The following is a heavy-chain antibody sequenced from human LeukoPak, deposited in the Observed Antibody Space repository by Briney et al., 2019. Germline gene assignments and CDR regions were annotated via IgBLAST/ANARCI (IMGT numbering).Heavy chain of an antibody. Sequence: GGSLRLSCAASGFTFSRSWMSWVRQAPGKGLEWLANIRKDGGEIYYVDSVKGRFTISRDNAENSLHLQMNGLRAEDTAVYYCATSLDAPGNYWGQGILVTVSS. V-gene: IGHV3-7*01. CDR3: ATSLDAPGNY. J-gene: IGHJ4*02. CDR2: IRKDGGEI. D-gene: IGHD6-13*01. CDR1: GFTFSRSW.